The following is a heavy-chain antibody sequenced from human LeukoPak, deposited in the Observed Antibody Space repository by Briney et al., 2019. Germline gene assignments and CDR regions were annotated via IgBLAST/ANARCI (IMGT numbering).Heavy chain of an antibody. CDR3: AVDYGGTFDY. CDR1: GYTFTSNA. J-gene: IGHJ4*02. Sequence: ASVKVSCKASGYTFTSNAMNWVRQAPGQGLEWMGWTSAYNGNTNYAQKLQGRVTMTTDTSTSTAYMELRSLRSDDTAVYYCAVDYGGTFDYWGQGTLVTVSS. CDR2: TSAYNGNT. D-gene: IGHD4-23*01. V-gene: IGHV1-18*01.